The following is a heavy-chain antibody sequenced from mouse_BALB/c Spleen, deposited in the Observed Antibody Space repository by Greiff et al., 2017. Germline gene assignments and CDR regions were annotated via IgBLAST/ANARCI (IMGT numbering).Heavy chain of an antibody. CDR2: IWAGGST. Sequence: VKVVESGPGLVAPSQSLSITCTVSGFSLTSYGVHWVRQPPGKGLEWLGVIWAGGSTNYNSALMSRLSISKDNSKSQVFLKMNSLQTDDTAMYYCARDPYRGAMDYWGQGTSVTVSS. V-gene: IGHV2-9*02. CDR3: ARDPYRGAMDY. CDR1: GFSLTSYG. D-gene: IGHD2-10*01. J-gene: IGHJ4*01.